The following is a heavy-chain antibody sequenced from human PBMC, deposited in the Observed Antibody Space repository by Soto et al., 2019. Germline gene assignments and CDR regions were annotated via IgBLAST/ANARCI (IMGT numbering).Heavy chain of an antibody. CDR3: ARDIIVGATRFDY. D-gene: IGHD1-26*01. CDR2: INAGNGNT. Sequence: ASVKVSCKASGYTFTSYAMHWVRQAPGQRLEWMGWINAGNGNTKYSQKFQGRVTITRDTSASTAYMELSSLRSEDTAVYYCARDIIVGATRFDYWGQGTLVTVSS. V-gene: IGHV1-3*01. CDR1: GYTFTSYA. J-gene: IGHJ4*02.